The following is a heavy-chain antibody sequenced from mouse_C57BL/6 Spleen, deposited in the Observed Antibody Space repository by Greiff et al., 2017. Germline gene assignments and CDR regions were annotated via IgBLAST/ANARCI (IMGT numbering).Heavy chain of an antibody. V-gene: IGHV1-15*01. CDR2: IDPETGGT. Sequence: QVQLQQSGAELVRPGASVTLSCKASGYTFTDYEMHWVKQTPVHGLEWIGAIDPETGGTAYNQKFKGKAILTAAKSSSTAYMELRSLTSEDSAVYYCTRPSYGSSPAYWYFDVWGTGTTVTVSS. CDR1: GYTFTDYE. CDR3: TRPSYGSSPAYWYFDV. J-gene: IGHJ1*03. D-gene: IGHD1-1*01.